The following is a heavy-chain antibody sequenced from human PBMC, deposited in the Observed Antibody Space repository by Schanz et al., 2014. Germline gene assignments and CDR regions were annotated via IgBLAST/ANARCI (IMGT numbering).Heavy chain of an antibody. V-gene: IGHV4-59*02. D-gene: IGHD6-19*01. J-gene: IGHJ4*02. CDR2: ISYGGLS. Sequence: QVQLQESGPGLVKPSETLSLTCTVSGGSVSTYKWGWIRQPPGKGLEYIGLISYGGLSDYNPSLKSRVTISLDTSKNQFSLNLNSVTAADTAAYYCAREYSSFDYWGQGTLVTVSS. CDR1: GGSVSTYK. CDR3: AREYSSFDY.